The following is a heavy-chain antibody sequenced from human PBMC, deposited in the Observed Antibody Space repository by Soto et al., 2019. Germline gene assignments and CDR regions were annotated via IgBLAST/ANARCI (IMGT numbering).Heavy chain of an antibody. Sequence: TETLSLTCAVYGGSLSGYYWCWIRQPPGKGLEWIGEINHSGSTNYNPSLKSRVTISVDTSKNQFSLKLSSVTAADTAVYYCARWHFDFWSGYWGFGYWGQGTLVTVSS. D-gene: IGHD3-3*01. V-gene: IGHV4-34*01. CDR2: INHSGST. CDR1: GGSLSGYY. J-gene: IGHJ4*02. CDR3: ARWHFDFWSGYWGFGY.